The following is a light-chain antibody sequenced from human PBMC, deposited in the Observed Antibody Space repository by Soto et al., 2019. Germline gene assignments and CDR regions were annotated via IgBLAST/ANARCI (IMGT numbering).Light chain of an antibody. CDR3: QQYNTYWT. J-gene: IGKJ1*01. CDR1: ESVSLW. Sequence: DIQLTQPPSTLSASVGDRVTITCRASESVSLWLAWYQQKPGKAPKLLIYKASILEIGVPSRFSGSGSGTEFTLTISSLQPDDFATYYCQQYNTYWTFGQGTKVEIK. CDR2: KAS. V-gene: IGKV1-5*03.